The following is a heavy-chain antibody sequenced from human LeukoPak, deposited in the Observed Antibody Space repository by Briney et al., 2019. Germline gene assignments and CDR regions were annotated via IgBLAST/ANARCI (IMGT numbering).Heavy chain of an antibody. CDR1: GGSISSSSWY. CDR3: ASPGGYCSSTSCYQVDY. V-gene: IGHV4-39*01. D-gene: IGHD2-2*01. J-gene: IGHJ4*02. CDR2: IYYSGTT. Sequence: SETLSLTCTVSGGSISSSSWYWGWIRQPPGKGLDWIGGIYYSGTTYYNPSLKSRVTISVDTSKNQFSLNLSSVTAADTAVYYCASPGGYCSSTSCYQVDYWGQGTLVTVSS.